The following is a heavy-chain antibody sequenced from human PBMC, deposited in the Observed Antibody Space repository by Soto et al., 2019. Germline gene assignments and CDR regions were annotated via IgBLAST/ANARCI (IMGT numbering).Heavy chain of an antibody. CDR3: ARDTSGYSYGYSRPDY. D-gene: IGHD5-18*01. V-gene: IGHV1-18*01. J-gene: IGHJ4*02. Sequence: GASVKVSCKASGYTFTSYGISWVRQAPGQGLEWMGWISAYNGNTNYAQKLQGRVTMTTDTSTSTAYMELRSLRSDDTAVYYCARDTSGYSYGYSRPDYWGQGTLVTVSS. CDR2: ISAYNGNT. CDR1: GYTFTSYG.